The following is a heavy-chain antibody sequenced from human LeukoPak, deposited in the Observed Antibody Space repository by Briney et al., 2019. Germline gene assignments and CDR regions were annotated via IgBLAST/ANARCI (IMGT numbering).Heavy chain of an antibody. CDR1: GGSISSDY. Sequence: SETLSLTCSVSGGSISSDYWSWIRHPPGKGLEWIGNIYYSGSTNYNPSLKSRVTISVDTSKSHFSLNLTSVTAADTAVYYCARRTWYLDFDSWGQGSLVTVSS. CDR2: IYYSGST. CDR3: ARRTWYLDFDS. D-gene: IGHD6-13*01. V-gene: IGHV4-59*08. J-gene: IGHJ4*02.